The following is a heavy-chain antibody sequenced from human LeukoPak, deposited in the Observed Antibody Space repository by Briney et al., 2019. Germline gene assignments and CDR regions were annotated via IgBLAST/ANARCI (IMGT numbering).Heavy chain of an antibody. Sequence: GGSLRLSCAASGFTFSSYAMHWVRQAPGKGLERVAVISYDGSNKYYADSVKGRFTISRDNSKNTLYLQMNSLRAEDTAVYYCASAPSGGCSSTSCYSYYYMDVWGKGTTVTVSS. CDR2: ISYDGSNK. CDR1: GFTFSSYA. J-gene: IGHJ6*03. D-gene: IGHD2-2*02. CDR3: ASAPSGGCSSTSCYSYYYMDV. V-gene: IGHV3-30*01.